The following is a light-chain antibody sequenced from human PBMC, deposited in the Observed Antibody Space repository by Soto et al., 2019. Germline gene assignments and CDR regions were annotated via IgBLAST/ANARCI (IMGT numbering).Light chain of an antibody. Sequence: IVLTHYPGTLSVSPGERATLSCRASQSVRNSLLAWYQQKPGQPPRLLIYDASTRATATPERFSGSGSGTDFTLTISRLEPEDFAVYYCHQYDTIVQTFGQGTKVDIK. CDR1: QSVRNSL. J-gene: IGKJ1*01. CDR2: DAS. CDR3: HQYDTIVQT. V-gene: IGKV3-20*01.